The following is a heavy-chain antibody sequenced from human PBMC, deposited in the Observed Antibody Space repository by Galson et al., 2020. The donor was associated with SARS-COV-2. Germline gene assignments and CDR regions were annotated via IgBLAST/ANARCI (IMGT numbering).Heavy chain of an antibody. D-gene: IGHD3-9*01. CDR1: GFTFSSYG. V-gene: IGHV3-33*01. CDR2: IWYDGSNK. CDR3: ARDFRRYFDWSNYGMDV. Sequence: GGSLRLSCAASGFTFSSYGMHWVRQAPGKGLEWVAVIWYDGSNKYYADSVKGRFTISRDNSKNTLYLQMNSLRAEDTAVYYCARDFRRYFDWSNYGMDVWGQGTTVTVSS. J-gene: IGHJ6*02.